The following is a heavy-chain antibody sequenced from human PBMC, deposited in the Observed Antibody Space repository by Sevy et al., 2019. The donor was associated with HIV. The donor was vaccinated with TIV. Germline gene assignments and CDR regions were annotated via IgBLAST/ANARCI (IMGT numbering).Heavy chain of an antibody. V-gene: IGHV3-21*01. D-gene: IGHD2-15*01. J-gene: IGHJ4*02. CDR2: ISSSSSYI. CDR1: GFTFSSYS. CDR3: ARDSVVAAVLFDY. Sequence: GGSLRLSCAASGFTFSSYSMNWVRQAPGKGLEWVSSISSSSSYIYYADSVKGRFTISRDNAKNSLYLQMNSLRAEDTAVYYCARDSVVAAVLFDYWGQGTLVTVSS.